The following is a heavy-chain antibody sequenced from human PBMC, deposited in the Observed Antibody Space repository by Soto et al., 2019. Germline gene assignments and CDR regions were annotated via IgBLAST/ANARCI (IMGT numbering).Heavy chain of an antibody. Sequence: GGSLRLSCAASGFTFSSYDMHWVRQATGKGLEWVSAIGTAGDTYYPGSVKGRFTISRENAKNSLYLQMNSLRAGDTAVYYCARVSSGWYGMDVWGQGTTVTVSS. CDR3: ARVSSGWYGMDV. J-gene: IGHJ6*02. CDR2: IGTAGDT. CDR1: GFTFSSYD. V-gene: IGHV3-13*01. D-gene: IGHD6-19*01.